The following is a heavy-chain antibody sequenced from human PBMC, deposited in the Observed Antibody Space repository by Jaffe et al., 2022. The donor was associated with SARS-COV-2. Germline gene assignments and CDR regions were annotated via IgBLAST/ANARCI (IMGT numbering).Heavy chain of an antibody. Sequence: QVQLQESGPGLVRPSQTLSLTCTVSGGSISSALYYWSWIRQPAGKGLEWIGRVYKSGSTNYNPSLKSRVTISVDTSKNQFSLRLSSVTAADTAVYYCARASIIGAYYFDYWGQGTLVTVSS. CDR2: VYKSGST. V-gene: IGHV4-61*02. J-gene: IGHJ4*02. CDR3: ARASIIGAYYFDY. D-gene: IGHD1-26*01. CDR1: GGSISSALYY.